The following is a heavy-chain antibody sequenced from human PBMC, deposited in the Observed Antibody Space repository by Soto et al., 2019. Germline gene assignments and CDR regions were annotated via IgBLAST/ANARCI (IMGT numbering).Heavy chain of an antibody. CDR1: GFTFSSYA. J-gene: IGHJ4*02. V-gene: IGHV3-23*01. Sequence: EVQLLESGGGLVQPGGSLRLSCAASGFTFSSYAMSWVRQAPGKGLEWISAVSGSGGSTYYADSVKGRFTISRDNSKDTLYLQMNNLRAEDTAVYYCAKPTEYNWNDYWGQGTLVTVSA. CDR2: VSGSGGST. D-gene: IGHD1-20*01. CDR3: AKPTEYNWNDY.